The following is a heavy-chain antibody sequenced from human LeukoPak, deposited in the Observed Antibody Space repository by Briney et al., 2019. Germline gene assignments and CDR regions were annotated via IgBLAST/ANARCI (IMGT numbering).Heavy chain of an antibody. J-gene: IGHJ4*02. D-gene: IGHD4-23*01. CDR1: GYPFTSYD. CDR3: ARGLTTVVTLFDY. Sequence: ASVKVSCKASGYPFTSYDINWVRQAPGQGLEWMGWISAYNGNTSYAQKLQGRVTMTTDTSTSTAYMELRSLRSDDTAVYYCARGLTTVVTLFDYWGQGTLVTVSS. V-gene: IGHV1-18*01. CDR2: ISAYNGNT.